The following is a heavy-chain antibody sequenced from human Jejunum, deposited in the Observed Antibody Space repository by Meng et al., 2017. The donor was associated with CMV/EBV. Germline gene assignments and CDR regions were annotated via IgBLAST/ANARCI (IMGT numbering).Heavy chain of an antibody. CDR3: AGAPPVAAPGSYFDS. D-gene: IGHD1-14*01. V-gene: IGHV4-34*01. CDR1: Y. J-gene: IGHJ4*02. Sequence: YMSWVRQSPGKELEWIGEVTPSGTATYNPSLESRVTISRDTSKNQFSLRLTSVTVEDTAVYYCAGAPPVAAPGSYFDSWGQGAQVTVSS. CDR2: VTPSGTA.